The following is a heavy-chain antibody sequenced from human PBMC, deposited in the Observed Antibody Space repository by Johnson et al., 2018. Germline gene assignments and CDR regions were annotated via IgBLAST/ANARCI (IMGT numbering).Heavy chain of an antibody. J-gene: IGHJ3*02. CDR3: ARGRDAFDI. CDR1: GFTFSSYG. Sequence: QVQLVESGGGVVQPGRSLRLSCAASGFTFSSYGMHWVRQAPGKGLEWAAVIWYDGSKKYYADSVKGRFTISRSNSKNTLYLQMNSRRAEDTAGYYCARGRDAFDIWGQGTMVTVSS. V-gene: IGHV3-33*01. CDR2: IWYDGSKK.